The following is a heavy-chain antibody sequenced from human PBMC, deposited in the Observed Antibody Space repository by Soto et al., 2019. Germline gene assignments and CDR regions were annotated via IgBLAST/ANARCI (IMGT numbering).Heavy chain of an antibody. Sequence: PSETLSLTCTVSGDSITSDSYYWGWIRQPPGKELEWIGTIYYSGTTYYNPSLKSRVTISVDTSKSQFSLKLSSVTAADTAVYYCARQPRFYDYVWGTYRSSYGFDFWGQGTLFTVSS. CDR1: GDSITSDSYY. D-gene: IGHD3-16*02. CDR2: IYYSGTT. CDR3: ARQPRFYDYVWGTYRSSYGFDF. V-gene: IGHV4-39*01. J-gene: IGHJ4*02.